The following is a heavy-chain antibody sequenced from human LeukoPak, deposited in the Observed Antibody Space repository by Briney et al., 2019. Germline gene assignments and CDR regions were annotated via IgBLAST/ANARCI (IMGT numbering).Heavy chain of an antibody. Sequence: PSETLSLTCTVSGDSISSYYWNWIRQPAGKGLEWIGRVYPSRNTNYNPSLKSRILNSVDTSKNQFSLKLSSVTAADTAVYYCARALAAAGDYLDSWGQGTLVTVSS. D-gene: IGHD6-13*01. CDR1: GDSISSYY. CDR2: VYPSRNT. V-gene: IGHV4-4*07. CDR3: ARALAAAGDYLDS. J-gene: IGHJ4*02.